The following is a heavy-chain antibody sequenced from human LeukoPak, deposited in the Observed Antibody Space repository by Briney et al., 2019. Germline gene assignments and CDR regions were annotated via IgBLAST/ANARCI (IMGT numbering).Heavy chain of an antibody. CDR1: GYTFTGYY. J-gene: IGHJ5*02. D-gene: IGHD1-7*01. CDR2: INPNSGGT. Sequence: ASVKVSCKASGYTFTGYYMHWVRQAPGQGLEWMGWINPNSGGTNYAQKFQGRVTMTRDTSISTAYMELCRLRSDDTAVYYCARDLWWNYRGWFDPWGQGTLVTVSS. V-gene: IGHV1-2*02. CDR3: ARDLWWNYRGWFDP.